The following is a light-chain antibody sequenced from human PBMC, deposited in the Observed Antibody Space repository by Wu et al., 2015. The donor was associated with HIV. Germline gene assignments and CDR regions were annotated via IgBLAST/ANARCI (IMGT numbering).Light chain of an antibody. CDR3: QQYREWPRT. CDR1: ESISRK. CDR2: SAS. J-gene: IGKJ1*01. V-gene: IGKV3-15*01. Sequence: IVLAQSPATLSVSPGERATLSCRASESISRKLAWYQQRPGQAPRLVIHSASTRAAQIPARFSGSGSGTEFTLTISSLQSEDFAVYYYQQYREWPRTFGQGT.